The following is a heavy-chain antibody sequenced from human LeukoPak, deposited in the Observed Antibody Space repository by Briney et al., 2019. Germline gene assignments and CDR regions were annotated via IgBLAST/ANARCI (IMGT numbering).Heavy chain of an antibody. Sequence: ASVKVSCKASGGTFSSYAISWVRQAPGQGLEWMGRIIPILGIANYAQKFQGRVTITADKSTSTAYMELSSLRSEDTAVYYCALSYGPQYYFGYWGQGTLVTVSS. CDR2: IIPILGIA. V-gene: IGHV1-69*04. J-gene: IGHJ4*02. CDR3: ALSYGPQYYFGY. D-gene: IGHD5-18*01. CDR1: GGTFSSYA.